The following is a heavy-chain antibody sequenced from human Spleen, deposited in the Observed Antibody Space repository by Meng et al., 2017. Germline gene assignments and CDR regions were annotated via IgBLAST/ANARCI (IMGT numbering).Heavy chain of an antibody. D-gene: IGHD2-15*01. CDR3: ARTQCSGGVCYSSDY. V-gene: IGHV1-2*02. CDR2: ISPNSGGT. Sequence: ASVKVSCKASGYTFTDYYIHWVRQAPGQGLEWMGWISPNSGGTNYAQKFQDRITMTGDTSISTAYMELTRLTSDDTATYYCARTQCSGGVCYSSDYWGQGTLVTVSS. CDR1: GYTFTDYY. J-gene: IGHJ4*02.